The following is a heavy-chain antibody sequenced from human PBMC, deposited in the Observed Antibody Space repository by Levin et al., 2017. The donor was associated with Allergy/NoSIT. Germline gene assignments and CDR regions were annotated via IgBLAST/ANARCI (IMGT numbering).Heavy chain of an antibody. CDR1: GYTFRVYG. V-gene: IGHV1-18*01. Sequence: ASVKVSCKASGYTFRVYGIIWVRQAPGEGLEWLGWISPNNGHTKVSHKFQGRVTMTTDASTTTAYLDIRSLTSDDPAVYYCARDLGTGWYDNAFEIWGQGTLVSVSS. D-gene: IGHD6-19*01. CDR3: ARDLGTGWYDNAFEI. J-gene: IGHJ3*02. CDR2: ISPNNGHT.